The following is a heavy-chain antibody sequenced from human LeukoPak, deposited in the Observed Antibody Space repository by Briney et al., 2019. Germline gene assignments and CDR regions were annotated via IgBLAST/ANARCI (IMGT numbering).Heavy chain of an antibody. D-gene: IGHD3-22*01. V-gene: IGHV3-20*04. Sequence: RPGGSLRLSCVASGFTFDDYGMSWVRQAPGKGLEWVSGINWNGGSTGYADSVKGRFTISRDNAKNSLYLQMNSLRAEDTALYYCARDTLYDSSGYHYFDYWGQGTLVTVSS. CDR2: INWNGGST. J-gene: IGHJ4*02. CDR3: ARDTLYDSSGYHYFDY. CDR1: GFTFDDYG.